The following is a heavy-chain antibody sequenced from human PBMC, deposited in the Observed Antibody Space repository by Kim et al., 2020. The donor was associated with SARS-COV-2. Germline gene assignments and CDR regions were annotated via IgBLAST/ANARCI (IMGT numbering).Heavy chain of an antibody. CDR1: GGSISSYY. CDR3: ARDSTDGDYGGDWFDP. Sequence: SETLSLTCTVSGGSISSYYWSWIRQPPGKGLEWNGYIYYSGSTNYNPSLKSRVTISVDTSKNQFSLKLSSVTAADTAVYYCARDSTDGDYGGDWFDPWGQGTLVTVSS. V-gene: IGHV4-59*13. CDR2: IYYSGST. J-gene: IGHJ5*02. D-gene: IGHD4-17*01.